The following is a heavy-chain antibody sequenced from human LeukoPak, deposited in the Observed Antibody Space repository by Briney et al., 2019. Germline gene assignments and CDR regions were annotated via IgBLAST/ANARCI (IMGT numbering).Heavy chain of an antibody. CDR2: ISGSSDPI. Sequence: GGSLRLSCAASGFTFSNYGMNWVRQAPGKGLEWVSYISGSSDPIYYADSVKGRFTISRDNAKNSLSLQMNSLRAEDTAVYFCARDRGSGDEYSPDAFDLWGQGTMVTVSS. V-gene: IGHV3-48*01. CDR3: ARDRGSGDEYSPDAFDL. CDR1: GFTFSNYG. J-gene: IGHJ3*01. D-gene: IGHD6-19*01.